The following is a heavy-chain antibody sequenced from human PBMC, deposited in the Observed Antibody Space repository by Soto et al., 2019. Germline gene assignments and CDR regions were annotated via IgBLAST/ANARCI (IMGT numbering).Heavy chain of an antibody. CDR3: ARGGLGYCISTSCPYGMDV. CDR1: GYTFTSYY. Sequence: ASVKVSCKASGYTFTSYYMHWVRQAPGQGLEWMGIINPSGGSTSYAQKFQGRVTMTRDTSTSTVYMELSSLRSEDTAVYYCARGGLGYCISTSCPYGMDVWGQGTTVTVSS. D-gene: IGHD2-2*01. V-gene: IGHV1-46*01. CDR2: INPSGGST. J-gene: IGHJ6*02.